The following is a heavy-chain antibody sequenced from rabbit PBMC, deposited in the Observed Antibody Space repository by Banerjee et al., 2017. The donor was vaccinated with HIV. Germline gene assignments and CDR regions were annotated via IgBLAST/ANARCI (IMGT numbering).Heavy chain of an antibody. CDR1: GFSFSSGYD. D-gene: IGHD4-1*01. Sequence: QQLVESGGGLVKPGASLTLTCKASGFSFSSGYDMCWVRQAPGKGLEWIACIYTGSSGSTYYASWAKGRFTISKTSSTTVTLQMTSLTAADTATYFCARDLAGVIGWNFNLWGPGTLVTVS. V-gene: IGHV1S40*01. CDR3: ARDLAGVIGWNFNL. CDR2: IYTGSSGST. J-gene: IGHJ4*01.